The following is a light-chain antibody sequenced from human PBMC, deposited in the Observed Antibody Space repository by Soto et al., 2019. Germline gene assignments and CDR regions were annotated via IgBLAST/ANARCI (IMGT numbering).Light chain of an antibody. J-gene: IGLJ2*01. CDR1: NIGSKS. CDR2: YDS. Sequence: SYELTQPPSVSVAPGKTARITCGGNNIGSKSVHWYQQKPGQAPVLVIYYDSDRPSGIPERFSGSNSGNTATLTISRVEAGDEADSYCQVWDSSSDHPYVVFGGGTKLTVL. V-gene: IGLV3-21*04. CDR3: QVWDSSSDHPYVV.